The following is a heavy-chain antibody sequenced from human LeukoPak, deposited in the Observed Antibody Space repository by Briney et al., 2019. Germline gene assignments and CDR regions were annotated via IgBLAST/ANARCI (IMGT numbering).Heavy chain of an antibody. D-gene: IGHD3-22*01. CDR2: IKHSGST. CDR3: ARGGGSSGYYYDY. Sequence: SETLSLTCAVYGGSFSGYYWSWIRQPPGKELEWIGAIKHSGSTHYNPSLKSRVTISVDTSKNQFFLKLSSVTAVDTAVYYCARGGGSSGYYYDYWGQGTLVTVSS. V-gene: IGHV4-34*01. J-gene: IGHJ4*02. CDR1: GGSFSGYY.